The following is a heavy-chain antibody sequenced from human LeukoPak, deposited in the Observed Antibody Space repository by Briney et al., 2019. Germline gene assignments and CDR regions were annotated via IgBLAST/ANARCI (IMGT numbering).Heavy chain of an antibody. CDR2: INGYRGNT. J-gene: IGHJ3*02. D-gene: IGHD2-15*01. V-gene: IGHV1-18*01. CDR1: GYSFTTYD. CDR3: AREGGDIVVVGFDI. Sequence: ASVKVSCKASGYSFTTYDISWVRQAPGQGLEWMGWINGYRGNTNYAENFEGRVTMTRDTSTSTAYMELRSLRSDDTAVYYCAREGGDIVVVGFDIWGQGTMVTVSS.